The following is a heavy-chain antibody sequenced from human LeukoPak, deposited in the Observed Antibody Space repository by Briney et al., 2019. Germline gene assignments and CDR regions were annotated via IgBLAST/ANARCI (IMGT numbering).Heavy chain of an antibody. V-gene: IGHV4-34*01. CDR2: INHSGST. CDR1: GGSFSGYY. D-gene: IGHD2-2*01. CDR3: ARRTPNCSSTRCYPRYFDY. Sequence: PSETLSLTCAVYGGSFSGYYWSWIRQPPGKGLEWIGEINHSGSTNYNPSLKSRVTTSVDTSKKQFSRKRSSVAAAATAVYYCARRTPNCSSTRCYPRYFDYWGQGTLVTVSS. J-gene: IGHJ4*02.